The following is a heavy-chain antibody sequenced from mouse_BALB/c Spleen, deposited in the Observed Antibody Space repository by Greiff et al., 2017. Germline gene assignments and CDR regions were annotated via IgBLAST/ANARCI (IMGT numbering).Heavy chain of an antibody. D-gene: IGHD4-1*01. CDR1: GYSITSDYA. Sequence: EVKVEESGPGLVKPSQSLSLTCTVTGYSITSDYAWNWIRQFPGNKLEWMGYISYSGSTSYNPSLKSRISITRDTSKNQFFLQLNSVTTEDTATYYCASWDEEGFAYWGQGTLVTVSA. J-gene: IGHJ3*01. CDR3: ASWDEEGFAY. V-gene: IGHV3-2*02. CDR2: ISYSGST.